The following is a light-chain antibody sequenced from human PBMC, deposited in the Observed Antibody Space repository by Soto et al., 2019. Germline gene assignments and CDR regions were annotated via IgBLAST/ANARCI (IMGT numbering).Light chain of an antibody. Sequence: QSALTQPASVSGSPGQSITISCTGTSSDVGNYNLVSWYQQHPGKAPKLMIYEGSKRPSGVSNRFSGSKSGNTASLTISGLQAEDEADYYCCSYAGGTTFRVLFGGGTKLTVL. CDR1: SSDVGNYNL. J-gene: IGLJ2*01. V-gene: IGLV2-23*03. CDR3: CSYAGGTTFRVL. CDR2: EGS.